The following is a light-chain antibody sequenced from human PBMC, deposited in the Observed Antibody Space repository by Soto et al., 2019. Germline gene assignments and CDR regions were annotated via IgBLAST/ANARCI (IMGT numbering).Light chain of an antibody. CDR1: SCNIGAGYD. J-gene: IGLJ2*01. CDR2: GNS. V-gene: IGLV1-40*01. Sequence: QSVLTQPPSVFGAPGQWVTISCTGSSCNIGAGYDVHWYQQLPGTAPKLLIYGNSNRPSGVPDRFSGSKSGTSASLAITGLQAEDEADYYCQSYDSSLSGVVFGGGTKLTVL. CDR3: QSYDSSLSGVV.